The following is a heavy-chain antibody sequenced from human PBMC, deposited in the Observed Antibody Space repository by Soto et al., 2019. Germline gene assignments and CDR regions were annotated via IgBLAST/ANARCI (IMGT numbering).Heavy chain of an antibody. Sequence: GESLKISCKGSGYDFISYWIGWVRQMPGKGLEWMGIIYPGDSDTRYSPSFQGQVTISADKSISTAYLRWSSLKASDTAMYYCARAGGGSSSFHYYYGMDVWGQGTTVTVSS. V-gene: IGHV5-51*01. CDR3: ARAGGGSSSFHYYYGMDV. CDR2: IYPGDSDT. CDR1: GYDFISYW. J-gene: IGHJ6*02. D-gene: IGHD6-6*01.